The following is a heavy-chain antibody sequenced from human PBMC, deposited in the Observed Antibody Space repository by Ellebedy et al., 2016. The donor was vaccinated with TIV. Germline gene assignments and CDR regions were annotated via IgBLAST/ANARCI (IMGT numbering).Heavy chain of an antibody. CDR1: GFTFRSHG. Sequence: GGSLRLSXAASGFTFRSHGIYWVRQAPGKGLEWVAVISSDGSNKYYADSVKGRFTISRDNSKNTLYLQMNTLRTDDMAVYYCARGGSSGSSDYWGQGTLVNVSS. D-gene: IGHD3-10*01. CDR2: ISSDGSNK. V-gene: IGHV3-30*03. CDR3: ARGGSSGSSDY. J-gene: IGHJ4*02.